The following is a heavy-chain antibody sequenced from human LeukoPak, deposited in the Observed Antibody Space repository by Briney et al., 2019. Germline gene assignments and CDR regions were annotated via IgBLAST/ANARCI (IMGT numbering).Heavy chain of an antibody. D-gene: IGHD6-19*01. CDR2: ISAYNGNT. Sequence: GASVKVSCKASGYTFTSYGISWVRQAPGQGLEWMGWISAYNGNTNYAQKLQGRVTMTTDTSTSTAYMELRSLRSDDTAVYYCARADGYSSGLVLTYYYYGMDVWGQGTTVTVSS. J-gene: IGHJ6*02. CDR1: GYTFTSYG. V-gene: IGHV1-18*01. CDR3: ARADGYSSGLVLTYYYYGMDV.